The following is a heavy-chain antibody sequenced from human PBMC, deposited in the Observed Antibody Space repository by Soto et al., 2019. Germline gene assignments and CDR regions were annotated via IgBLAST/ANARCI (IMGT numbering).Heavy chain of an antibody. CDR1: GFTFINSW. CDR3: TTHPLTTYYYDSSGYYYFDY. Sequence: GGSLRLSCAASGFTFINSWMNWVLQAPGKGLEWVGRIKSKTDGGTTDYAAPVKGRFTISRDDSKNTLYLQMNSLKTEDTAVYYCTTHPLTTYYYDSSGYYYFDYWGQGTLVTVSS. V-gene: IGHV3-15*07. CDR2: IKSKTDGGTT. J-gene: IGHJ4*02. D-gene: IGHD3-22*01.